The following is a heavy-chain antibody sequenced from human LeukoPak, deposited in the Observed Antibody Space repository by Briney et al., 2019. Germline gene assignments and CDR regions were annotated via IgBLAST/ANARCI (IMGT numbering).Heavy chain of an antibody. CDR1: GFTFSNYG. D-gene: IGHD3-22*01. J-gene: IGHJ3*02. Sequence: GGSLRLSCAASGFTFSNYGMSWVRQAPGKGLEWVSAISGSGGSTYYADSVKGRFTISRDNSKNTVYLQMNSLRAEDTAVYYCANDGAYYDSRSDAFDIWGQGTMVTVSS. V-gene: IGHV3-23*01. CDR2: ISGSGGST. CDR3: ANDGAYYDSRSDAFDI.